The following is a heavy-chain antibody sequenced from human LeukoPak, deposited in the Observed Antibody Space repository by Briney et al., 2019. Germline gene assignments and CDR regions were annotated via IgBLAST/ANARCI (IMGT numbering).Heavy chain of an antibody. CDR3: ARGTRPPDAFDI. J-gene: IGHJ3*02. CDR2: IVHTNVNT. Sequence: GGSLRLSCAASGFTVSNYHINWVRQAPGKGLEWVAAIVHTNVNTYYADSVKGRFTLSRDNSKNTLYLQMNSLRAEDTAVYYCARGTRPPDAFDIWGQGTMVTVSS. V-gene: IGHV3-23*01. D-gene: IGHD6-6*01. CDR1: GFTVSNYH.